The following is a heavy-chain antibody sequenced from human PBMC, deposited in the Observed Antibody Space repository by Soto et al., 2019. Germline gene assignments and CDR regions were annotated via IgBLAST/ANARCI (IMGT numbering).Heavy chain of an antibody. V-gene: IGHV4-38-2*01. CDR2: IYHSGST. CDR1: GYSISSGYY. D-gene: IGHD3-3*01. CDR3: ARVFLEWLLDFSNWFDP. Sequence: SETLSLTCAVSGYSISSGYYWCCIRQPPGKGLGWIGSIYHSGSTYYNPSLKTRVTISVDTSKNQFSLKLSSVTAADTAVYYCARVFLEWLLDFSNWFDPWGQGTLVTVSS. J-gene: IGHJ5*02.